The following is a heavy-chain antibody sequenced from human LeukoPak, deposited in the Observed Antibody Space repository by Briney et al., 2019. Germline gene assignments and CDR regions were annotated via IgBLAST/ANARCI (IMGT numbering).Heavy chain of an antibody. CDR2: IYYSGST. CDR3: ARSVCSGGSCYSYYFDY. V-gene: IGHV4-59*01. J-gene: IGHJ4*02. D-gene: IGHD2-15*01. Sequence: SETLSLTCTVSGGSISSYYWSWIRQPPGKGLEWIGYIYYSGSTNYNPSLKSRVTISVDTSKNQFSLRLSSVTAADTAVYYCARSVCSGGSCYSYYFDYWGQETLVTVSS. CDR1: GGSISSYY.